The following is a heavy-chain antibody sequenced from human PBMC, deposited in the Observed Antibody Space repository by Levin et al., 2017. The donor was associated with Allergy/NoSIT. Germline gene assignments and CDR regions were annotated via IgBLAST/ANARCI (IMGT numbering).Heavy chain of an antibody. CDR1: GYTLTELS. Sequence: GESLKISCKVSGYTLTELSMHWVRQAPGKGLEWMGGFDPEDGETIYAQKFQGRVTMTEDTSTDTAYMELSSLRSEDTAVYYCAHAPLWFRELFPLDAFDIWGQGTMVTVSS. J-gene: IGHJ3*02. CDR2: FDPEDGET. V-gene: IGHV1-24*01. CDR3: AHAPLWFRELFPLDAFDI. D-gene: IGHD3-10*01.